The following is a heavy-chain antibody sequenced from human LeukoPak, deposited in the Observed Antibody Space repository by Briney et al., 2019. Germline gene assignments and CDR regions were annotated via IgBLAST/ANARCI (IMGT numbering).Heavy chain of an antibody. D-gene: IGHD3-16*02. V-gene: IGHV3-7*01. CDR2: IKQDGSEK. Sequence: GGSLRLSCAASGFTFISYWMSWVRQAPGKGLEWVANIKQDGSEKYYVDSVKGRFTISRDNAKNSLYLQMNSLRAEDTAVYYCAVHYVWGSYRSARFDYWGQGTLVTVSS. CDR1: GFTFISYW. J-gene: IGHJ4*02. CDR3: AVHYVWGSYRSARFDY.